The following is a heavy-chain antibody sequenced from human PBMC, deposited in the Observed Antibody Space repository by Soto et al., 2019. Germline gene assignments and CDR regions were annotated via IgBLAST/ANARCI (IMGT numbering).Heavy chain of an antibody. CDR2: ISSNGGST. Sequence: GGSLRLSCSASGFPFNIYGVHWVRQAPGKGLEYVSAISSNGGSTYYADSVKGRFTISRDNSKNTLYLQMNSLRAEDTAVYYCAKDGGSWSNYYYGMDVWGQGTTVTVSS. V-gene: IGHV3-64*04. J-gene: IGHJ6*02. D-gene: IGHD6-13*01. CDR1: GFPFNIYG. CDR3: AKDGGSWSNYYYGMDV.